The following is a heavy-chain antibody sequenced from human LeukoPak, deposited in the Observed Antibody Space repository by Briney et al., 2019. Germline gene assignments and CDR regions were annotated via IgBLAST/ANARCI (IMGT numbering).Heavy chain of an antibody. D-gene: IGHD3-3*01. V-gene: IGHV4-4*09. CDR3: ASRHYDFWSGYYHKPDYYYYMDV. CDR1: GGSISSYY. CDR2: IYTSGST. J-gene: IGHJ6*03. Sequence: KSSETLSLTCTVSGGSISSYYWSWIRQPPGKGLEWIGYIYTSGSTNYNPSLKSRITISVDTSKNQFSLKLSSVTAADTAVYYCASRHYDFWSGYYHKPDYYYYMDVWGKGTTVTVSS.